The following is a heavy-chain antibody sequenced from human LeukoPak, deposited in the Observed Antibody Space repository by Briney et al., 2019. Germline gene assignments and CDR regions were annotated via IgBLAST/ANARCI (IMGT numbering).Heavy chain of an antibody. Sequence: SETLSLTCAVYGGSFSGFYWSWIRQPPGKGLEWIGEINHSGSTNYNPSLKSRVTISVDTSKNQFSLKLSSVTAADTAVYYCARRYCSSTSCPTAGPAAFDIWGQGTMVTVSS. V-gene: IGHV4-34*01. CDR2: INHSGST. J-gene: IGHJ3*02. CDR1: GGSFSGFY. D-gene: IGHD2-2*01. CDR3: ARRYCSSTSCPTAGPAAFDI.